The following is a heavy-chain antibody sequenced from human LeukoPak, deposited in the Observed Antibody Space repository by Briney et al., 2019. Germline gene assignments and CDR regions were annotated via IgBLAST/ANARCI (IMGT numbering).Heavy chain of an antibody. D-gene: IGHD3-22*01. CDR1: GGSFSGYY. CDR3: ARGRTTYYYDSSGYFVQP. CDR2: INHSGST. V-gene: IGHV4-34*01. J-gene: IGHJ5*02. Sequence: SETLSLTCAVYGGSFSGYYWSWIRQPPGKGLEWIGEINHSGSTNYNPSLKSRVTISVDTSKNQFSLKLSSVTAADTAVYYCARGRTTYYYDSSGYFVQPWGQGTLVTVSS.